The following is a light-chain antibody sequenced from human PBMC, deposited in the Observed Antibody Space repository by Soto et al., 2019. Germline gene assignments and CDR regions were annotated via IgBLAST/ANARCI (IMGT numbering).Light chain of an antibody. Sequence: QSVLTQPPSVSGAPGQGVTISCSGSASNIGKNGVNWYQQLPGKAPKLVVYYDDLLPSGVSDRFSGSNSGTSASLVISGLQSEDEADYYCCSYAGSSTLLFGGGTKVTVL. V-gene: IGLV1-36*01. CDR2: YDD. CDR1: ASNIGKNG. J-gene: IGLJ3*02. CDR3: CSYAGSSTLL.